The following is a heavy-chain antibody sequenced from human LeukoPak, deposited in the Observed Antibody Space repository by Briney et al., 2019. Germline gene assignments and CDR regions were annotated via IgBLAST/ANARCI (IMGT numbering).Heavy chain of an antibody. Sequence: VQPGGSLRLSCAASGFTFSSYGMHWVRQAPGKGLEWVAFIRYDGSNKYYADSVKGRFTISRDNSKNTLYLQMNSLRAEDTAVYYCAKGPGYCSSWYLAEEEDFDYWGQGTLVTVSS. CDR1: GFTFSSYG. CDR2: IRYDGSNK. D-gene: IGHD6-13*01. J-gene: IGHJ4*02. V-gene: IGHV3-30*02. CDR3: AKGPGYCSSWYLAEEEDFDY.